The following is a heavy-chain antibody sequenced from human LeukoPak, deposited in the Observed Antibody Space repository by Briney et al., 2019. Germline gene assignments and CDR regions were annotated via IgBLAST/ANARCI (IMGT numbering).Heavy chain of an antibody. CDR2: IYSGGST. CDR3: ASYYYDSSGYLLFDY. CDR1: GFTVSSNY. J-gene: IGHJ4*02. V-gene: IGHV3-53*01. D-gene: IGHD3-22*01. Sequence: PGGSLRLSCAASGFTVSSNYMSWVRQAPGKGLEWVSVIYSGGSTYYADSGKGRFTISRDNSKTTLYLQMNSLRAEDTAVYYCASYYYDSSGYLLFDYWGQGTLVTVSS.